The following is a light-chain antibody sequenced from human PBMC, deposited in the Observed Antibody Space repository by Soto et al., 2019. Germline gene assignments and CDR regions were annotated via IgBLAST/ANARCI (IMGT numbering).Light chain of an antibody. Sequence: DIQMTQSPSSLSASVGERVTITCRARQDISNYLVWYQQKPGKVPKLLIYAASTLQSGVPSRFSGSGSGTDFTLTISILQPEDVATYYCQKYNSAPLTFGGGTKVEIK. CDR2: AAS. CDR3: QKYNSAPLT. V-gene: IGKV1-27*01. J-gene: IGKJ4*01. CDR1: QDISNY.